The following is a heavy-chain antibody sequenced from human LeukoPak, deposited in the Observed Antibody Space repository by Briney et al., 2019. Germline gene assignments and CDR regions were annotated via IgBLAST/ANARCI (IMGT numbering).Heavy chain of an antibody. CDR2: IIPIFGTA. D-gene: IGHD3-22*01. V-gene: IGHV1-69*01. J-gene: IGHJ4*02. Sequence: SVKVSCKASGGTFSSYAISWVRQAPGQGLEWMGGIIPIFGTANYAQKFQGRVTITADESTSTAYMELSSLRSEDTAVYYCARGYSSGNCPSFDYWGQGALVTVSS. CDR3: ARGYSSGNCPSFDY. CDR1: GGTFSSYA.